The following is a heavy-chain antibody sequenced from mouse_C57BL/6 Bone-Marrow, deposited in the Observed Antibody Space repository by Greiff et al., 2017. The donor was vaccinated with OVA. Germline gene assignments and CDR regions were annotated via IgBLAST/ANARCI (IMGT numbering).Heavy chain of an antibody. D-gene: IGHD1-1*01. Sequence: EVKVVESGGGLVKPGGSLKLSCAASGFTFSSYAMSWVRQTPEKRLEWVATISDGGSYTYYPDNVKGRFTISRDNAKNNLYLQMSHLKSEDTAMYYCAREGYYYGSNTWFAYWGQGTLVTVSA. J-gene: IGHJ3*01. CDR3: AREGYYYGSNTWFAY. V-gene: IGHV5-4*01. CDR2: ISDGGSYT. CDR1: GFTFSSYA.